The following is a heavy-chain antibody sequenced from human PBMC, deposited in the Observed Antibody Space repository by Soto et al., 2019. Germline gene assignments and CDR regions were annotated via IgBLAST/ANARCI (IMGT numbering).Heavy chain of an antibody. V-gene: IGHV4-59*08. J-gene: IGHJ3*02. D-gene: IGHD4-17*01. Sequence: ASETLSLTCTVSGGSISSYYWCWIRQPPGKGLEWIGYIYYSGSTNYNPSLKSRVTISVDTSKNQFSLKLSSVTAADTAVYYCARLKSGDAGDDAFDIWGQGTMVTVSS. CDR3: ARLKSGDAGDDAFDI. CDR1: GGSISSYY. CDR2: IYYSGST.